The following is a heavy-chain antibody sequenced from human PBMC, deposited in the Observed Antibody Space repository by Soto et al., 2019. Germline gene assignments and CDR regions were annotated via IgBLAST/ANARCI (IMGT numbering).Heavy chain of an antibody. J-gene: IGHJ4*02. CDR2: INAGNGNT. Sequence: ASVKVSCKASGYTFTSYAMHWVRQAPGQRLEWMGWINAGNGNTKYSQKFQGRVTITRDTSASTAYMELSSLRSEDTAVYYCARELWFGEYFDYWGQGTLVTVSS. V-gene: IGHV1-3*01. CDR1: GYTFTSYA. CDR3: ARELWFGEYFDY. D-gene: IGHD3-10*01.